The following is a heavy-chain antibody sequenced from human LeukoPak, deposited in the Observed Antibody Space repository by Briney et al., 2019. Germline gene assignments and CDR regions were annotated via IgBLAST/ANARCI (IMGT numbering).Heavy chain of an antibody. CDR3: ARVRRGSSSWNDAFDI. CDR2: ISSNGGST. CDR1: GFTFSSYA. J-gene: IGHJ3*02. D-gene: IGHD6-13*01. Sequence: PGGSLRLSCAASGFTFSSYAMHWVRQAPGKGLEYVSAISSNGGSTYYANSVKGRFTISRDNSKNTLYLQMGSLRAEDMAVYYCARVRRGSSSWNDAFDIWGQGTMVTVSS. V-gene: IGHV3-64*01.